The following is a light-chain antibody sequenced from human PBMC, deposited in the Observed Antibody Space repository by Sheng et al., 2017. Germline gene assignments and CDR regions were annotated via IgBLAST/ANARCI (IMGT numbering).Light chain of an antibody. Sequence: DIRMTQSPSSLSASVGDRVTITCRASQNINRNLNWYQQRPGKAPNLLIYGASSLQSGVPARFSGSGSGTDFTLIISSLQPEDSATYYCQQSYSSPSITFGPGTRLEIK. CDR3: QQSYSSPSIT. CDR1: QNINRN. V-gene: IGKV1-39*01. CDR2: GAS. J-gene: IGKJ5*01.